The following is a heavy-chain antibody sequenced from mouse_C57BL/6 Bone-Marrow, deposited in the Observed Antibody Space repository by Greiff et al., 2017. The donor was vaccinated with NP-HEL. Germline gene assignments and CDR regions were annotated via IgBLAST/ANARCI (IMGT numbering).Heavy chain of an antibody. J-gene: IGHJ3*01. CDR2: IDPNSGGT. CDR1: GYTFPSYW. V-gene: IGHV1-72*01. CDR3: ALGGGVAWFAY. Sequence: QVQLQQPGAELVKPGASVKLSCKASGYTFPSYWMHWVTPRPGRGLEWIGRIDPNSGGTKYNEKFTSKATLTVAKPSSPASMQLSSLTSEDSAVYYWALGGGVAWFAYWGQGTLVTVSA.